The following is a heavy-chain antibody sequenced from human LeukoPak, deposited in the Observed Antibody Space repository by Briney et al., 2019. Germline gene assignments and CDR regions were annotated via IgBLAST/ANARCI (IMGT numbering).Heavy chain of an antibody. CDR1: GGSISSSSYY. Sequence: SETLSLTCTVSGGSISSSSYYWGWIRQPPGKGLEWIGSIYYSGSTYYNPSLKSRVTISVDKSKNQFSLKLSSVTAADTAVYYCARDRSSSFDYWGQGTLVTVSS. D-gene: IGHD6-13*01. V-gene: IGHV4-39*07. CDR3: ARDRSSSFDY. CDR2: IYYSGST. J-gene: IGHJ4*02.